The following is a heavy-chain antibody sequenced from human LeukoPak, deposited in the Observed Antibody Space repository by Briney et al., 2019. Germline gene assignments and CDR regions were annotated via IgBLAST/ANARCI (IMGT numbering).Heavy chain of an antibody. D-gene: IGHD5-18*01. CDR2: INPNSGGT. Sequence: GASVKVSCKASGYTFTGYYMHWVRQAPGQGLEWMGWINPNSGGTNYAQKFQGRVTMTRDTSISTAYMELSRLRSDDTAVYYCASRGYSYGYVPYYYYYMDVWGKGTTVTVSS. V-gene: IGHV1-2*02. CDR1: GYTFTGYY. CDR3: ASRGYSYGYVPYYYYYMDV. J-gene: IGHJ6*03.